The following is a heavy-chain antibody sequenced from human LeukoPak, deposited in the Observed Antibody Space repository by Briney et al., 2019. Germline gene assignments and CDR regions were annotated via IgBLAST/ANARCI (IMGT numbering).Heavy chain of an antibody. CDR2: INHGGGT. Sequence: SETLSLTCAVSGGSFNGYYWSWIRQPPGKGLEWIGEINHGGGTTYNPSLKSRVPISIDTSKNQFSVSLRSVTAADTAVSYCARGEYCNITSCYEHFDFWGQGTLVTVSS. CDR3: ARGEYCNITSCYEHFDF. V-gene: IGHV4-34*01. CDR1: GGSFNGYY. J-gene: IGHJ4*02. D-gene: IGHD2-2*01.